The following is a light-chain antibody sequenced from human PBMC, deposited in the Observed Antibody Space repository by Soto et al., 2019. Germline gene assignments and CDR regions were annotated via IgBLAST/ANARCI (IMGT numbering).Light chain of an antibody. CDR3: QQHGSSPCT. CDR1: QSIDNNY. Sequence: EIVLTQSPGTVSLSPGDRATLSCRASQSIDNNYLTWYQQKPGQAPRLIIYRVYNRATGIPDRFSGSGSGTDFTLTISRLQPEDFALYFCQQHGSSPCTFGPGTKVEIK. J-gene: IGKJ1*01. CDR2: RVY. V-gene: IGKV3-20*01.